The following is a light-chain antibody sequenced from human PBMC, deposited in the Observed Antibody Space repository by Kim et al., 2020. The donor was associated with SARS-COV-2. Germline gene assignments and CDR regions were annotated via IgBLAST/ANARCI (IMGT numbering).Light chain of an antibody. CDR3: CSYAGLGRGV. J-gene: IGLJ3*02. V-gene: IGLV2-23*02. CDR2: GVN. CDR1: RGDVGTYNL. Sequence: QSALTQPASVSGFPGQSITISCTGTRGDVGTYNLVSWYQQHPGEAPKLMIFGVNKRPSGISDRFSGSKSGNTASLTISGLQAEDEADYYCCSYAGLGRGVFGGGTQLTVL.